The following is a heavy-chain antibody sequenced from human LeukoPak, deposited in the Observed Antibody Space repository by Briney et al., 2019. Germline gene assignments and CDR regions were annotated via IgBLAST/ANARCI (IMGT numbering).Heavy chain of an antibody. CDR3: ARAAVGYCSSTSCPNWFDP. Sequence: AASVKVSCKASGYTFTSYYMHWVRQAPGQGLEWMGIINPSGGSTSYAQKFQGRVTMTRDTSTSTVYMELSSLRSEDTAVYYCARAAVGYCSSTSCPNWFDPWGQGTLVTVSS. V-gene: IGHV1-46*01. J-gene: IGHJ5*02. CDR1: GYTFTSYY. D-gene: IGHD2-2*01. CDR2: INPSGGST.